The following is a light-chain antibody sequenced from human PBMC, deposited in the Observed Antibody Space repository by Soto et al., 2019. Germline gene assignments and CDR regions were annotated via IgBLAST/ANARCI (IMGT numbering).Light chain of an antibody. CDR3: QQSDFSPWT. Sequence: DIQMTQSPSSLSASVGDRVSITCRASQSIKPYLNWYQQKPGKDPKLLIYGSYNLQSGVPPRFSGSGSGTEFTLIISSLQPEDFATYFCQQSDFSPWTFGQGTKVDLK. V-gene: IGKV1-39*01. CDR1: QSIKPY. J-gene: IGKJ1*01. CDR2: GSY.